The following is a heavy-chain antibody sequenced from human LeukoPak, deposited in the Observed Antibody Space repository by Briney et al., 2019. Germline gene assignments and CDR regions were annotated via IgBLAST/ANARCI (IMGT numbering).Heavy chain of an antibody. CDR1: GYSFSSYW. D-gene: IGHD4-23*01. J-gene: IGHJ4*02. V-gene: IGHV5-51*01. Sequence: GESLKISCKGLGYSFSSYWNAWVRQRPGKGLEWMGIIYPGGSETRYDPSFQGQVTISADKSISTAYLQWSSLKASDTAMYYCARLDGGNNFDYWGQGTLVTVSS. CDR3: ARLDGGNNFDY. CDR2: IYPGGSET.